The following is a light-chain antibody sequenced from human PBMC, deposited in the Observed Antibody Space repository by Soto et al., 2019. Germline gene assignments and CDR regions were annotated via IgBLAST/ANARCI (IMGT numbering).Light chain of an antibody. CDR2: EVS. V-gene: IGKV2D-29*02. CDR1: QSLLHITGETF. Sequence: DVVMTQTPLSLSVAPGQPASISCKSSQSLLHITGETFLFWYLQKPAQSPQLLIYEVSTRVSGVPDRFSGSGSGTDFTLEISRVETDDVGIYYCMQSTQLPPTCGQGTRLGI. J-gene: IGKJ5*01. CDR3: MQSTQLPPT.